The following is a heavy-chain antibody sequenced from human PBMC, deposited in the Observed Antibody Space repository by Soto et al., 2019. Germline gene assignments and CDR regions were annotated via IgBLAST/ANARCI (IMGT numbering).Heavy chain of an antibody. CDR3: ATGMGRYLDL. J-gene: IGHJ2*01. CDR1: GDSISNVY. D-gene: IGHD2-8*01. Sequence: QVQLQESGPGLVKPSETLSLTCTVSGDSISNVYWSWIRQPAGKGLESMGRVSASARTNYNPSLQSRVIMSLDTSKNPFSLWLTAVSAADTAVSFCATGMGRYLDLWGRGTLVIVSS. CDR2: VSASART. V-gene: IGHV4-4*07.